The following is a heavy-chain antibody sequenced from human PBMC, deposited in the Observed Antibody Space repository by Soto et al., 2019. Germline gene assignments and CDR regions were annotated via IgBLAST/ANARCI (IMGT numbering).Heavy chain of an antibody. J-gene: IGHJ6*02. CDR1: GDSVSSNSAA. D-gene: IGHD2-2*01. V-gene: IGHV6-1*01. CDR2: TYYRSKWYN. CDR3: ARVSTSFVVPAAMDYYYYGMDA. Sequence: PSQTLSLTCAISGDSVSSNSAAWNWIRQSPSRGLEWLGRTYYRSKWYNDYAVSVKSRITINPDTSKNQFSLQLNSVTPEDTAVYYCARVSTSFVVPAAMDYYYYGMDAWGQGTTVTVSS.